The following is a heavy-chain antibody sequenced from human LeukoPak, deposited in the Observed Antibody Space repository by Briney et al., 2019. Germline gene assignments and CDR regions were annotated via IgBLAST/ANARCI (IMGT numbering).Heavy chain of an antibody. CDR1: GFTFSSYW. CDR2: IKEDGSEK. J-gene: IGHJ6*02. Sequence: PGGSLRLSCAASGFTFSSYWMSWVRQAPGKGLEWVANIKEDGSEKYYVDSVKGRFTISRDNAKKSLFLQMNSLRVEDTAVYYCAGGRNLAVWGQGTTVTVSS. CDR3: AGGRNLAV. V-gene: IGHV3-7*01.